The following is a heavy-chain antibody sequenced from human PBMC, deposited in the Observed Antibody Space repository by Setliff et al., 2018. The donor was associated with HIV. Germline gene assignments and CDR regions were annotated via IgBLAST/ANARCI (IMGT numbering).Heavy chain of an antibody. D-gene: IGHD5-18*01. CDR2: IDPKSGDA. CDR3: ARAITGYSFGYDYFDY. CDR1: GYSFSDYY. V-gene: IGHV1-2*04. Sequence: GASVKVSCKASGYSFSDYYIHWVRQAPGLGLEWMGWIDPKSGDAACPQKFQAWVTLTRDTSIRTAYMQLSRLRPDDTAVYYCARAITGYSFGYDYFDYWGQGTLVTVSS. J-gene: IGHJ4*02.